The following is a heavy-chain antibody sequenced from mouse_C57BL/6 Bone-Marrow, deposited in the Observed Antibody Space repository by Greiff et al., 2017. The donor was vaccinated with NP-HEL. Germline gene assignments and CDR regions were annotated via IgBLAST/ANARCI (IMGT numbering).Heavy chain of an antibody. CDR3: ARNSRFAD. V-gene: IGHV2-2*01. J-gene: IGHJ3*01. Sequence: QVQLKQSGPGLVPPSQSLSITCTVSGFSLTNYGVHWVRQSPGKGLEWLGVIWSGRSTDYNAAFISRLSISKENSKSQVFFKMNSLQADDTAIYYWARNSRFADWGQGTLVTVSA. CDR1: GFSLTNYG. CDR2: IWSGRST.